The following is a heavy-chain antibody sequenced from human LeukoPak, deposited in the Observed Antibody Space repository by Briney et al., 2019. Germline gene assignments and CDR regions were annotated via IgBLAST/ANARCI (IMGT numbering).Heavy chain of an antibody. CDR2: IYYSGST. CDR1: DGSINSYY. CDR3: ARHLGRGFDY. V-gene: IGHV4-59*08. Sequence: KPSETLSLTCTVSDGSINSYYWSWIRQPPGKGLEWIGYIYYSGSTNYNPSLRSRLTIPVDTSKNQFSLKQSFVTSAAPPVYYVARHLGRGFDYWGQGILVTVSS. J-gene: IGHJ4*02.